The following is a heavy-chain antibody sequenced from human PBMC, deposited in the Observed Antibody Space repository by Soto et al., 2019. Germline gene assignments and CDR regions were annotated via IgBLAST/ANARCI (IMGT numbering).Heavy chain of an antibody. Sequence: EVQLVESGGGLVQPGGSLRLSCPASGFTFSSYSMNWVREAPGQGLERVSYISSSSSTIYYADSVKGRFTISRDNAKNSRYLQMTSLRAEDTAVYYCARDASPMVRGPAFDYWGQGTLVTVSS. CDR2: ISSSSSTI. CDR3: ARDASPMVRGPAFDY. V-gene: IGHV3-48*01. D-gene: IGHD3-10*01. J-gene: IGHJ4*02. CDR1: GFTFSSYS.